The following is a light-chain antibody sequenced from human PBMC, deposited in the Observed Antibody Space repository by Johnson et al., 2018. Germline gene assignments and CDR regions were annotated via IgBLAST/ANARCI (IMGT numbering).Light chain of an antibody. J-gene: IGLJ1*01. V-gene: IGLV1-51*02. Sequence: QSVLTQPPSVSAAPGQKVTISCSGSSSNIGNNYVSWYQQLPGTAPKLLIYENNKRPSGIPDRFSASKSGPSAPLGIPGLQTGDEADNYCGTWDSSLSAGNVFGTGTKVTVL. CDR2: ENN. CDR1: SSNIGNNY. CDR3: GTWDSSLSAGNV.